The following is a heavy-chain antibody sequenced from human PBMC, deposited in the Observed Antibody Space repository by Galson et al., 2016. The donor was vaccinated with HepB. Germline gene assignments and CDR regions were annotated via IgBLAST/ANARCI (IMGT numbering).Heavy chain of an antibody. CDR3: ARDRILFWIGYYTVDY. CDR1: GFTFSNYG. CDR2: IWYDGSNK. D-gene: IGHD3-3*01. Sequence: SLRLSCAAPGFTFSNYGMHWVRQAPGKGLEWVAVIWYDGSNKYYADSVKGRFTISRDNSKNTLFLQMNTLRVEDTAVYYCARDRILFWIGYYTVDYWGQGTLVTVSS. J-gene: IGHJ4*02. V-gene: IGHV3-33*01.